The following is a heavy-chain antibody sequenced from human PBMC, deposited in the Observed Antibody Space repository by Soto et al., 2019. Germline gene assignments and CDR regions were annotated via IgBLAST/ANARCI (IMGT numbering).Heavy chain of an antibody. V-gene: IGHV3-30-3*01. CDR2: ISYDGSNK. D-gene: IGHD3-9*01. CDR3: ARVTHYYDILTGYYGMSDYYYYGMDV. J-gene: IGHJ6*02. Sequence: GGSLRLSCAASGFTFSSYAMHWVRQAPGKGLEWVAVISYDGSNKYYADSVKGRFTISRDNSKNTLYLQMNSLRAEDTAVYYCARVTHYYDILTGYYGMSDYYYYGMDVWGQGTTVTV. CDR1: GFTFSSYA.